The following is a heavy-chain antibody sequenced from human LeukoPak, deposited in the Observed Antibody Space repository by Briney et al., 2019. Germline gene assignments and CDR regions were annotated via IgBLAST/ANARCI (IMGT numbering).Heavy chain of an antibody. CDR1: GFTFSSYS. V-gene: IGHV3-48*04. Sequence: GGSLRLSCAASGFTFSSYSMNWVRQAPGKGLEWVSYISSSGSTIYYADSVKGRFTISRDNAKNSLYLQMNSLRAEDTAVYYCARDAYSGYDIDYWGQGTLVTVSS. D-gene: IGHD5-12*01. CDR2: ISSSGSTI. J-gene: IGHJ4*02. CDR3: ARDAYSGYDIDY.